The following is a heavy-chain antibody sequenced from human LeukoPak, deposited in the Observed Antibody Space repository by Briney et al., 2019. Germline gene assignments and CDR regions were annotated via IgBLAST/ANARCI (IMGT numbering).Heavy chain of an antibody. J-gene: IGHJ4*02. Sequence: PGGSLKLSCAASGSTFITYGMSWVRQAPGKGLEWVANIKQDGNEKYYVDSVKGRFTISTDTAKNSLYLQMNSLRAEDTAVYYCARGAGWVIDHWGQGTLVTVSS. CDR2: IKQDGNEK. CDR1: GSTFITYG. V-gene: IGHV3-7*05. CDR3: ARGAGWVIDH. D-gene: IGHD6-19*01.